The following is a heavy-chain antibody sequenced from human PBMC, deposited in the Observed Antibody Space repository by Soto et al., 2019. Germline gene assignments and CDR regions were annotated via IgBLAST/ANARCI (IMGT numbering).Heavy chain of an antibody. Sequence: GGSLRLSCAASGFTFSSYAMHWVRQAPGKGLEWVAVISYDGSNKYYADSVKGRFTISRDNSKNTLYLQMNSLRAEDTAVYYCARDSTMIVVVTNYYFDYWGQGTLVTVSS. D-gene: IGHD3-22*01. CDR3: ARDSTMIVVVTNYYFDY. CDR2: ISYDGSNK. J-gene: IGHJ4*02. V-gene: IGHV3-30-3*01. CDR1: GFTFSSYA.